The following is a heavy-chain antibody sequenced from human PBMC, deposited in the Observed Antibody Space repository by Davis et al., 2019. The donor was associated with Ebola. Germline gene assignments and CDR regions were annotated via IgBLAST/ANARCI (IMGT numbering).Heavy chain of an antibody. J-gene: IGHJ5*02. Sequence: ASVKVSCKASGGTFSSFDISWVRQAPGQGLEWMGWISAYNGNTNYAQKLQGRVTMTTDTSTSTAYMELRSLRSDDTAVYYCARSQYAYNWFDPWGQGTLVTVSS. CDR1: GGTFSSFD. D-gene: IGHD2-2*01. CDR2: ISAYNGNT. V-gene: IGHV1-18*01. CDR3: ARSQYAYNWFDP.